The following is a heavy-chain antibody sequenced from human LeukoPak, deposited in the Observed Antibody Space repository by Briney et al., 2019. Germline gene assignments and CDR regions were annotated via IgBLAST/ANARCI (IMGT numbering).Heavy chain of an antibody. CDR3: ARGSGPGSYYYYMDV. CDR1: LITFSNYI. Sequence: GCSLLLSSASALITFSNYILYVVHDAPRRLVELASYISSSSSIIYYADSVKGRFTISRDNAKNSLYLQMNSMRAEDTAVYYCARGSGPGSYYYYMDVWGKGTTVTVSS. J-gene: IGHJ6*03. V-gene: IGHV3-48*01. D-gene: IGHD3-10*01. CDR2: ISSSSSII.